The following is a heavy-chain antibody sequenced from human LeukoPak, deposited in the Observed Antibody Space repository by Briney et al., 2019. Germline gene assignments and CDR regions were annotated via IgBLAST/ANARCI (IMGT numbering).Heavy chain of an antibody. CDR1: GFTFSNYE. J-gene: IGHJ4*02. CDR3: ARGYPQERTMIVVVIPYFDS. D-gene: IGHD3-22*01. Sequence: GGSLRLSCAASGFTFSNYEMNWVRQAPGRGLEWVSYISGSGSSIYYADSVKGRFTTSRDNAKNSLYLQMNSLRAEDTAVYYCARGYPQERTMIVVVIPYFDSWGQGTLVTVSS. V-gene: IGHV3-48*03. CDR2: ISGSGSSI.